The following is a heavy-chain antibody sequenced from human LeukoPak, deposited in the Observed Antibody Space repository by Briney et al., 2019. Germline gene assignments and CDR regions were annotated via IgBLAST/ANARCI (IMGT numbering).Heavy chain of an antibody. CDR1: GFTFSSYA. CDR3: ARERAGDTAPNPTFDY. V-gene: IGHV3-30-3*01. D-gene: IGHD5-18*01. Sequence: ARSLRLSCAASGFTFSSYAMHWVRQAPGKGLEWVAVISYDGSNKYYADSVKGRFTISRDNSKNTLYLQMNSLRAEDTAVYYCARERAGDTAPNPTFDYWGQGTLVTVSS. J-gene: IGHJ4*02. CDR2: ISYDGSNK.